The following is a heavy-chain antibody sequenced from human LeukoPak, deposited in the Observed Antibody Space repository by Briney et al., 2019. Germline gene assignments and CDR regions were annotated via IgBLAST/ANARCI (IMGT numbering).Heavy chain of an antibody. J-gene: IGHJ5*02. V-gene: IGHV7-4-1*02. CDR2: INTNTGNP. CDR1: GYTFTSYA. Sequence: VSVKVSCKASGYTFTSYAMNWVRQAPGQGLEWMGWINTNTGNPTYAQGFTGRFVFSLDTSVSTAYLQISSLKAEDTAVYYCARDHYDFWSGYNWFDPWGQGTLVTVSS. D-gene: IGHD3-3*01. CDR3: ARDHYDFWSGYNWFDP.